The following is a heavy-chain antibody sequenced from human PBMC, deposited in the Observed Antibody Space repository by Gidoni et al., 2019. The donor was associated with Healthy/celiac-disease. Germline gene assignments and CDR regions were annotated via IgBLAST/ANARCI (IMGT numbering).Heavy chain of an antibody. V-gene: IGHV1-69*01. CDR2: IIPIFGTA. CDR3: ARFGSGSYEGIEFDY. Sequence: QVQLVQSGAEVKKSGSSVKVSCKASGGTFSSYAINWVRQAPGQGLEWMGGIIPIFGTANYAQKFQGRVTITADESTSTAYMGLSSLRSEDTAVYYCARFGSGSYEGIEFDYWGQGTLVTVSS. D-gene: IGHD3-10*01. J-gene: IGHJ4*02. CDR1: GGTFSSYA.